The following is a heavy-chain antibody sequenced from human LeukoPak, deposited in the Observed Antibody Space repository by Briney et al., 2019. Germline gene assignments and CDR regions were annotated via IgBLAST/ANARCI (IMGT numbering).Heavy chain of an antibody. D-gene: IGHD6-13*01. CDR3: AGGSGRSSYFPISDY. CDR2: SYSGGTT. Sequence: GGSLRLSCVASGFIVGNHYMSWVRQAPGKGLEWVSVSYSGGTTYYADSVKGRFTISRDDSKNTLYLQMNSLRAEDTAVYYCAGGSGRSSYFPISDYWGQGALVTVSS. CDR1: GFIVGNHY. V-gene: IGHV3-53*01. J-gene: IGHJ4*02.